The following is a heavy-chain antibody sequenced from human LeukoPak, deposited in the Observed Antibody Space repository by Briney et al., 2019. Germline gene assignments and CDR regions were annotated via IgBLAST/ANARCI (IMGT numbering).Heavy chain of an antibody. D-gene: IGHD4-11*01. V-gene: IGHV4-34*01. CDR3: AILQHGGAFDI. Sequence: PSETLSLTCAVYGGSFSGYYWSWIRQPPGKGLKWIGEINHSESANYNPSLKSRVTISVDTSKNQFSLKLSSVTAADTAVYYCAILQHGGAFDIWGQGTMVTVSS. J-gene: IGHJ3*02. CDR2: INHSESA. CDR1: GGSFSGYY.